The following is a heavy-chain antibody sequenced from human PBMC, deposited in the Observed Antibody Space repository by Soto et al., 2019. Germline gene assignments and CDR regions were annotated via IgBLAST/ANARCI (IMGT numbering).Heavy chain of an antibody. CDR3: ARAFDSSSWYYYYGMDV. D-gene: IGHD6-13*01. J-gene: IGHJ6*02. V-gene: IGHV4-4*07. CDR1: GGSISSYY. Sequence: SETLSLTCTVSGGSISSYYWSWIRQPAGKGLEWIGRIYTSGSTNYSPSLKSRVTMSVDTSKNQFSLKLSSVTAADTAVYYCARAFDSSSWYYYYGMDVWGQGTTVTVSS. CDR2: IYTSGST.